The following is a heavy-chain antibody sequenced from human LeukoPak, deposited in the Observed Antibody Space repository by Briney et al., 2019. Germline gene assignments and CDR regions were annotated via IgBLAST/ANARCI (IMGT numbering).Heavy chain of an antibody. CDR2: IYNTGST. CDR3: ARGRYFDY. J-gene: IGHJ4*02. Sequence: PSETLSLTCTVSGGSISSSSYYWSWIRQPAGKGLEWIGRIYNTGSTKYNPSLKSQVTMSVDTSKNQFSLKLSSVTAADTAVYYCARGRYFDYWGQGTLVTVSS. CDR1: GGSISSSSYY. V-gene: IGHV4-61*02.